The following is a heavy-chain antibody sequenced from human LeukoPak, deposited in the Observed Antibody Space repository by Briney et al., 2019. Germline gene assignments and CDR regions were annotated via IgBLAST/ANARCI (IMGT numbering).Heavy chain of an antibody. CDR1: GLTFSSYA. J-gene: IGHJ4*02. D-gene: IGHD6-19*01. CDR3: AKDTAVAGAYYFDY. Sequence: GGTLRLSCAASGLTFSSYAMSWVRQAPGKGLEWVSAISGSGGSTYYADSVKGRFTISRGNSKNTLYLQMNSLRAEDTAVYYCAKDTAVAGAYYFDYWGQGTLVTVSS. V-gene: IGHV3-23*01. CDR2: ISGSGGST.